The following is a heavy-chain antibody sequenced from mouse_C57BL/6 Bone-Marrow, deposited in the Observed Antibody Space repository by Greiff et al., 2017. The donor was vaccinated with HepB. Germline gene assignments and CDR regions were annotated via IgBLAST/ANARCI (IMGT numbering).Heavy chain of an antibody. CDR1: GFTFTDYY. J-gene: IGHJ4*01. CDR2: IRNKANGYTT. D-gene: IGHD1-1*01. Sequence: EVQLVESGGGLVQPGGSLSLSCAASGFTFTDYYMSWVRQPPGKALEWLGFIRNKANGYTTEYSASVKGRFTISRDNSQSILYLQMNALRAEDSATYYCASLYYYGSSSSMDDWGQGTSVTVSS. CDR3: ASLYYYGSSSSMDD. V-gene: IGHV7-3*01.